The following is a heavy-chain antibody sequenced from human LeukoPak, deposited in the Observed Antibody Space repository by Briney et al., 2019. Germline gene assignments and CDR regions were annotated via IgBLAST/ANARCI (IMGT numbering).Heavy chain of an antibody. CDR2: ISSDGGST. J-gene: IGHJ4*02. CDR3: AKDQPAAYFDY. V-gene: IGHV3-64*01. D-gene: IGHD2-2*01. Sequence: PGGSLRLSCAASGFTFSSYAMHWVRQAPGKGLEYVSAISSDGGSTYYANSVKGRFTISRDNSKNTLYLQMGSLRAEDTAVYYCAKDQPAAYFDYWGQGSLVTVSS. CDR1: GFTFSSYA.